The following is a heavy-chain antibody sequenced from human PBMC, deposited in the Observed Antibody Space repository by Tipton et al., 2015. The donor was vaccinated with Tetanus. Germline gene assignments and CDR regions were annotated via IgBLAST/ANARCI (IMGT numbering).Heavy chain of an antibody. CDR1: GDAISTNSYF. J-gene: IGHJ4*02. CDR2: ITYSGST. V-gene: IGHV4-39*01. D-gene: IGHD3-10*01. Sequence: LRLSCIVSGDAISTNSYFWGWIRQPPGKGLEWVGTITYSGSTYYNPSLQSRVTVSADTSKNQFSLRLTSVTAADTAVYYCARLREIVSRSGWAFDYWGQGILVTVSS. CDR3: ARLREIVSRSGWAFDY.